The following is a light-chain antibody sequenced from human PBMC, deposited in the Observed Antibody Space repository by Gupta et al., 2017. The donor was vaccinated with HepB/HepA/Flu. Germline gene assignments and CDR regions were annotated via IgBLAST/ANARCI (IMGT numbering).Light chain of an antibody. Sequence: SYELTQPPSVSVSPGQTASITCSGDKLGDKYACWYQQKPGQSPVLVIYQDRKRPSGIPERFSGSNSGNTATLTISGTQAMDEADYYCQAWDSSAVVFGGGTKLTV. CDR3: QAWDSSAVV. CDR2: QDR. V-gene: IGLV3-1*01. J-gene: IGLJ2*01. CDR1: KLGDKY.